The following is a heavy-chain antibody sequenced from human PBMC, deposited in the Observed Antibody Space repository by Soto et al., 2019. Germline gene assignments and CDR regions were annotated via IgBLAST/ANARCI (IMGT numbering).Heavy chain of an antibody. CDR3: AKDIGVTTAEYFQH. Sequence: EVQLLESGGGLVQPGGSLRLSCAASGFTFSSYAMSWVRQAPGKGLEWVSAINGSGGSTFYADSVKGRFTIPRDNSKNTLYLQMNTLRAEDTAVYYCAKDIGVTTAEYFQHWGQGTLVTVSS. V-gene: IGHV3-23*01. CDR2: INGSGGST. D-gene: IGHD4-17*01. CDR1: GFTFSSYA. J-gene: IGHJ1*01.